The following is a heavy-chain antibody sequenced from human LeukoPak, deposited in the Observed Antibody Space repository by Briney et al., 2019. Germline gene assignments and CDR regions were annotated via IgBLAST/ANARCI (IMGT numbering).Heavy chain of an antibody. J-gene: IGHJ4*02. D-gene: IGHD3-10*01. CDR2: INHSGST. Sequence: SETLSLTCAVYGGSFSGYYWSWIRQPPGKGLEWIGEINHSGSTNYNPSLKSRVTISVDTSKNQFSLKLSSVTAADTAVYYCARTHRGGYNTYFDYWGQGTLVTVSS. CDR3: ARTHRGGYNTYFDY. V-gene: IGHV4-34*01. CDR1: GGSFSGYY.